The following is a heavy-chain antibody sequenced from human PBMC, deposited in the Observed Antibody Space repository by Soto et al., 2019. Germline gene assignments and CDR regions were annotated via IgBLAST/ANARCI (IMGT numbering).Heavy chain of an antibody. Sequence: QVQLQESGPGLVRPSETLSLTCTVSGAYLSTDYWSWIRQPPGKRPEWIGYIFNSGSTNQNPSLKSRVSISMDTSRNQFSLRLRSVTAADTAVYYCARTEYYQLGNDYWGPGTLVTVSS. V-gene: IGHV4-59*01. CDR1: GAYLSTDY. CDR3: ARTEYYQLGNDY. CDR2: IFNSGST. D-gene: IGHD2-2*01. J-gene: IGHJ4*02.